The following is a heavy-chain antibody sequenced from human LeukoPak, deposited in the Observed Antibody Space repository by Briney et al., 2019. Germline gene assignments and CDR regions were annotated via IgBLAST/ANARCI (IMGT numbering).Heavy chain of an antibody. J-gene: IGHJ4*02. CDR2: INHSGST. Sequence: GSLRLSCAASGFTFSSYAMSWVRQAPGKGLEWIGEINHSGSTNYNPSLKSRVTISVDTSKNQFSLKLSSVTAADTAVYYCARALRTGYSSSYKARNYFDYWGQGTLVTVSS. CDR1: GFTFSSYA. CDR3: ARALRTGYSSSYKARNYFDY. V-gene: IGHV4-34*01. D-gene: IGHD6-13*01.